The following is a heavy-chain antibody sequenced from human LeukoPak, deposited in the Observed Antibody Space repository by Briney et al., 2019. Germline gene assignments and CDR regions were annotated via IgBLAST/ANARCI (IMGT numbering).Heavy chain of an antibody. D-gene: IGHD3-10*01. CDR3: SRGGNHYRAMI. Sequence: SETLSLTCSVSGDSMSSYYWSWIRQPPGKGLEWIGYIYYSGATSYNPSLKSRVTISIDTSKNQFSLNLGSVTAADTAIYYCSRGGNHYRAMIWGQGTMVAVSS. V-gene: IGHV4-59*01. CDR2: IYYSGAT. J-gene: IGHJ3*02. CDR1: GDSMSSYY.